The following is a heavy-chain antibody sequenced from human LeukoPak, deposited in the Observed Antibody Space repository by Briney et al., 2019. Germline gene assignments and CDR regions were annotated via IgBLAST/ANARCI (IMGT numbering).Heavy chain of an antibody. D-gene: IGHD1-26*01. Sequence: GGSLRLSCAASGFTFSSYGMHWVRQAPGKGLEWVAVISYDGSNKYYADSVKGRFTISRDNSKNTLYLQMNSLRAEDTAVYYCAKGRVGANGYYYYGMDVWGQGTTVTVSS. CDR2: ISYDGSNK. CDR1: GFTFSSYG. V-gene: IGHV3-30*18. CDR3: AKGRVGANGYYYYGMDV. J-gene: IGHJ6*02.